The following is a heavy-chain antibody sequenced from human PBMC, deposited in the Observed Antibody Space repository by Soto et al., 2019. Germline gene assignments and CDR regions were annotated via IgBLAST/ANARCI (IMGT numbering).Heavy chain of an antibody. CDR3: AKDSRRIAVLRYFDL. D-gene: IGHD6-6*01. CDR1: GFTFSAYA. J-gene: IGHJ2*01. Sequence: PGGSVRLSCAASGFTFSAYAMSWDRQAPGKGLEWVSAISGSSASTYYADSVKGRFTISRDNFKNTLYLRMNSLRAEDTAVYYCAKDSRRIAVLRYFDLWGRGTLVTVSS. V-gene: IGHV3-23*01. CDR2: ISGSSAST.